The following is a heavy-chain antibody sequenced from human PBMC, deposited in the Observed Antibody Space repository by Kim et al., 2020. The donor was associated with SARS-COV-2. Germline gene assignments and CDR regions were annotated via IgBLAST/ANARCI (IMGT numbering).Heavy chain of an antibody. D-gene: IGHD6-19*01. Sequence: ASVKVSCKASGYTFTGYYMHWVRQAPGQGLEWMGWINPNSGGTNYAQKFQGRVTMTRDTSISTAYMELSRLRSDDTAVYYCARVGQWLPDDPRRLDYWGQGTLVTVSS. CDR3: ARVGQWLPDDPRRLDY. CDR2: INPNSGGT. V-gene: IGHV1-2*02. J-gene: IGHJ4*02. CDR1: GYTFTGYY.